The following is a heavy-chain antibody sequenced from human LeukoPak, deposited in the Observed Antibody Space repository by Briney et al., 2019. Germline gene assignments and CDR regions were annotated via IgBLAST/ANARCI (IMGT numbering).Heavy chain of an antibody. V-gene: IGHV4-31*03. J-gene: IGHJ4*02. CDR2: IYYSGST. CDR1: GGSISSGGYY. CDR3: ARVPCSGGSCPGPFDY. D-gene: IGHD2-15*01. Sequence: PSETLSLTCTVSGGSISSGGYYWSWIRQHPGKGLEWIGYIYYSGSTYYNPSLKSRVTISVDTSKNQFSLKLSSVTAADTAVYYCARVPCSGGSCPGPFDYWGQGTLVTVSS.